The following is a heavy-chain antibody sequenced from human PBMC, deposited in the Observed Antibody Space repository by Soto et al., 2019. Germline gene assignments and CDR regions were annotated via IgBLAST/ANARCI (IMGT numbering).Heavy chain of an antibody. CDR2: ISYDGSNK. V-gene: IGHV3-30*18. J-gene: IGHJ4*02. CDR3: AKDGGPWVVTPEDY. Sequence: QVQLVESGGGVVQPGRSLRLSCAASGFTFSSYGMHWVRQAPGKGLEWVAVISYDGSNKYYADSVKGRFTISRDNSKNTLYLQMNSLRAEDTAVYYCAKDGGPWVVTPEDYWGQGTLVTVSS. CDR1: GFTFSSYG. D-gene: IGHD2-21*02.